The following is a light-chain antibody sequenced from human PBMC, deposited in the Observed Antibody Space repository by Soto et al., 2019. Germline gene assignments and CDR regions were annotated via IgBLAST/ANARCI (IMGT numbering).Light chain of an antibody. CDR3: QQRSNWPPEYT. Sequence: EIVLTQSPATLSLSPGERATLSCRASQSVNNYLAWYQQKPGQAPRLLIYDASSRATGIPARFSGSGSGTDFTLTISSLEPEDFAVYFCQQRSNWPPEYTFGQGTKLEIK. CDR2: DAS. CDR1: QSVNNY. V-gene: IGKV3-11*01. J-gene: IGKJ2*01.